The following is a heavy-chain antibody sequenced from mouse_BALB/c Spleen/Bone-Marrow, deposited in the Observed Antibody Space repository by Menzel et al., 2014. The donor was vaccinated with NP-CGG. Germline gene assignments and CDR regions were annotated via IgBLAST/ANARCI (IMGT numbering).Heavy chain of an antibody. CDR2: INPGSGST. CDR3: TRDDGNLDY. D-gene: IGHD2-1*01. V-gene: IGHV1-54*01. J-gene: IGHJ2*01. Sequence: VKLEESGAELVRPGTSVKVSCKASGYAFSDYLMEWLKQRPGQGLEWIGVINPGSGSTNQNEKFKDKATLTADTSSNTACMELSSLTSDDSAVYFCTRDDGNLDYWGQGTTLTVSS. CDR1: GYAFSDYL.